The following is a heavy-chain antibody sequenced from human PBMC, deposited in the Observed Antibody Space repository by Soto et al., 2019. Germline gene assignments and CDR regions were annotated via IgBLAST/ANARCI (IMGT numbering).Heavy chain of an antibody. CDR2: IIPIFGTA. Sequence: ASVKVSCKASGGTFSSYAISWVRLAPGQGLEWMGGIIPIFGTANYAQKFQGRVTITRDTSASTAYMELSSLRSEDTAVYYCARSIVVVTALDYWGQGTLVTVSS. D-gene: IGHD2-21*02. CDR1: GGTFSSYA. V-gene: IGHV1-69*05. J-gene: IGHJ4*02. CDR3: ARSIVVVTALDY.